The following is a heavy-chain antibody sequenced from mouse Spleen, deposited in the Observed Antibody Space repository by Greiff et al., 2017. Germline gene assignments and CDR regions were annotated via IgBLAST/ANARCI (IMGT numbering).Heavy chain of an antibody. D-gene: IGHD2-4*01. CDR2: ISSGSSTI. CDR1: GFTFSDYG. CDR3: ARTSYYDYTFAY. Sequence: EVKLVESGGGLVKPGGSLKLSCAASGFTFSDYGMHWVRQAPEKGLEWVAYISSGSSTIYYADTVKGRFTISRDNAKNTLFLQMTSLRSEDTAMYYCARTSYYDYTFAYWGQGTLVTVSA. J-gene: IGHJ3*01. V-gene: IGHV5-17*01.